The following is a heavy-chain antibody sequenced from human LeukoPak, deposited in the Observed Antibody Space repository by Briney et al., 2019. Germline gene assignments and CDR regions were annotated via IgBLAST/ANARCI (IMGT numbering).Heavy chain of an antibody. CDR1: GFTVSSNY. CDR2: IYSGGST. D-gene: IGHD5-24*01. J-gene: IGHJ4*02. V-gene: IGHV3-66*02. Sequence: GGSLRLSCAASGFTVSSNYMSWVRQAPGKGLEWVSVIYSGGSTYYAGSVKGRFTISRDNSKNTLYLQMNSLRAEDTAVYYCARALEIGWDGYNLGYYFDYWGQGTLVTVSS. CDR3: ARALEIGWDGYNLGYYFDY.